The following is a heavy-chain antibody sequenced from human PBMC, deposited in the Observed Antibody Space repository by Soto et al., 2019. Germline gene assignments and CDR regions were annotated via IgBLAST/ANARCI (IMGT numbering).Heavy chain of an antibody. J-gene: IGHJ4*02. CDR3: ARGLLVVLNYFES. CDR2: IFPLTDIP. V-gene: IGHV1-69*02. CDR1: GGTFRNYP. Sequence: QVQLVQSGTEVKKPGSSVKVSCKASGGTFRNYPINWVRQAPGQGLEWMGSIFPLTDIPDYAQNFQARLTXXXDXXTSTAYMELRILTSDDTAMYFCARGLLVVLNYFESWGQGTLVTVSS.